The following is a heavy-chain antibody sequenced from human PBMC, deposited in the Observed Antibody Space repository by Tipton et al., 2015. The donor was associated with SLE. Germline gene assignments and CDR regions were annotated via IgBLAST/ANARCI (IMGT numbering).Heavy chain of an antibody. CDR3: ATTPITLVQGVVPNWFDP. V-gene: IGHV4-39*07. D-gene: IGHD3-10*01. J-gene: IGHJ5*02. Sequence: TLSLTCTVSGASISSSRYYWGWIRQSPRRGLEWIGGIFYYGRNDYNPSLKSRVSISLDTSTNQFSLKLTSVTAADTAIYYCATTPITLVQGVVPNWFDPWGQGSLVTVSS. CDR1: GASISSSRYY. CDR2: IFYYGRN.